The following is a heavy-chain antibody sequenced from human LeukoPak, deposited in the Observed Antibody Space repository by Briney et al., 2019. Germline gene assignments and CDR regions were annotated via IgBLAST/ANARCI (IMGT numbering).Heavy chain of an antibody. CDR1: GGSFSDYY. Sequence: SETLSLTCAVYGGSFSDYYWTWIRQPPGKGLEWIGSIYHSGSTYYNPSLKSRVTISVDTSKNQFSLKLSSVTAADTAVYYCARGVARSSKFHFSYYFDYWGQGTLVTVSS. V-gene: IGHV4-34*01. CDR2: IYHSGST. J-gene: IGHJ4*02. D-gene: IGHD6-6*01. CDR3: ARGVARSSKFHFSYYFDY.